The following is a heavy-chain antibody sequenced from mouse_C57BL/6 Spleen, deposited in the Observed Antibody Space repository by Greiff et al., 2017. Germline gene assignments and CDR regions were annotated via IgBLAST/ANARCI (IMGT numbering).Heavy chain of an antibody. D-gene: IGHD1-1*01. J-gene: IGHJ2*01. CDR3: ARSRYGSSYYFDD. V-gene: IGHV1-39*01. CDR1: GYSFTDYN. CDR2: INPNYGTT. Sequence: EVKLQESGPELVKPGASVKISCKASGYSFTDYNMNWVKQSNGKSLEWIGVINPNYGTTSYNQQFKGKATLTVDQSSSTAYMQLNSLTSEDAAVYYCARSRYGSSYYFDDWGQGTTLTVSS.